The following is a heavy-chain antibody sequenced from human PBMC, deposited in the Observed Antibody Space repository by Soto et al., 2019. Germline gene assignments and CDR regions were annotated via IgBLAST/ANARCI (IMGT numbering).Heavy chain of an antibody. CDR3: AKDVNSGSYFDY. D-gene: IGHD1-26*01. V-gene: IGHV3-23*01. CDR1: AFTFSSYA. J-gene: IGHJ4*02. CDR2: ISGSDGST. Sequence: EVQLLESGGGLVQPGGSLRLACAASAFTFSSYAMSWVRQAPGKGLEWVSTISGSDGSTYYADSVKGRFTMSRDNSRNTLYLQMNSLRAEDTAVYYCAKDVNSGSYFDYWGQGTLVTVSS.